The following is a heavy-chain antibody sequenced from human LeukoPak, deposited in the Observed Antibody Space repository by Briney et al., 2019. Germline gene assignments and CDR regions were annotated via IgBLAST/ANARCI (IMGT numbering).Heavy chain of an antibody. J-gene: IGHJ3*02. Sequence: SETLSLTCTVSGGSISSYYWSWIRQPPGKGLEWIGYIYYSGSTNYNPSLKSRVTISVDTSKNQFSLKLSSVTAADTAVYYSAARSEIGYCSSTSHPCASDIWGQGTMVTVSS. D-gene: IGHD2-2*01. CDR3: AARSEIGYCSSTSHPCASDI. CDR2: IYYSGST. V-gene: IGHV4-59*01. CDR1: GGSISSYY.